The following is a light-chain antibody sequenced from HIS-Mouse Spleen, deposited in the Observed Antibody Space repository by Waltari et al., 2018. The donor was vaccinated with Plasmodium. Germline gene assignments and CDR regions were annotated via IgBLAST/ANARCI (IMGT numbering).Light chain of an antibody. CDR3: QQYYRFPQT. V-gene: IGKV1D-8*02. CDR2: AAS. Sequence: AIWMTQSPSLLSAYTGDRVTISCRMSLSISSYLAWYQQKPGRAPELLIYAASTLQSGGPSRVRGSGAGTEFTLTISCLQSEDFATYYCQQYYRFPQTFGQGTKVEIK. J-gene: IGKJ1*01. CDR1: LSISSY.